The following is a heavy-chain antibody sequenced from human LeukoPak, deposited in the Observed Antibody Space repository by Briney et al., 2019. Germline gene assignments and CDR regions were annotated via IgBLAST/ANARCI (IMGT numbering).Heavy chain of an antibody. D-gene: IGHD6-19*01. CDR1: GLVFSTYW. Sequence: GGSLRLSCAASGLVFSTYWMSWVRQAPGKGLEWVANIKYDGSDIFYADSVKGRFTISRDNTRESLFLQMNSLRAGDTAVYYCAREAGHGMDVWGQGTTVTVSS. V-gene: IGHV3-7*01. J-gene: IGHJ6*02. CDR2: IKYDGSDI. CDR3: AREAGHGMDV.